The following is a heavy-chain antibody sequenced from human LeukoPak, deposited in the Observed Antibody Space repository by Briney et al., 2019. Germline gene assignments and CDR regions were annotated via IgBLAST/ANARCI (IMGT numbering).Heavy chain of an antibody. CDR3: ARDTYDSSGYHFYYMDV. V-gene: IGHV3-7*01. Sequence: PGGSLRLSCAVSGFTFNTYWMSWVRPAPGKGLEGVANTKEDGSEKHYGDSVRGRFTISRDNAKNSLYLRMNSLRAEDTALYFCARDTYDSSGYHFYYMDVWGKGTTVTVSS. J-gene: IGHJ6*03. CDR2: TKEDGSEK. CDR1: GFTFNTYW. D-gene: IGHD3-22*01.